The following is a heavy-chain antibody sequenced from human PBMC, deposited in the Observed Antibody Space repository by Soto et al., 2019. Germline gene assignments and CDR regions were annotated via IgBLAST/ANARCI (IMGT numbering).Heavy chain of an antibody. J-gene: IGHJ4*02. D-gene: IGHD3-10*01. CDR1: GITFSSHA. CDR3: AKHSASGGGFDY. V-gene: IGHV3-23*01. Sequence: VQLLESGGGLVQPGGSLRLSCAASGITFSSHAMTWVRQSPGRGLEWVSLISSGSSTYYADSVKGRFSISRDNSKSTLFLQMNSLRAEDMAIYYCAKHSASGGGFDYWGQGTLVTVSS. CDR2: LISSGSST.